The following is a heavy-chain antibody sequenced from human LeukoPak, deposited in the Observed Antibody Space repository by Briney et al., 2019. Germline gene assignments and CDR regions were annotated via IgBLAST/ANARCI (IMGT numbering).Heavy chain of an antibody. D-gene: IGHD1-26*01. CDR2: IYHSGST. V-gene: IGHV4-34*01. CDR1: GGSFSGYY. J-gene: IGHJ4*02. CDR3: ARGYSGSYYPSYFDY. Sequence: SETLSLTCAVYGGSFSGYYWSWIRQPPGKGLEWIGYIYHSGSTYYNPSLKSRVTISVDRSKNQFSLKLSSVTAADTAVYYCARGYSGSYYPSYFDYWGQGTLVTVSS.